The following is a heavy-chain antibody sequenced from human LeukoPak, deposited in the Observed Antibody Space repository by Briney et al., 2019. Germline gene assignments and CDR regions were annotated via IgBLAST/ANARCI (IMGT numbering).Heavy chain of an antibody. D-gene: IGHD1-26*01. CDR1: GYTFTISH. CDR2: INPNSGDT. CDR3: ARDGSLDY. V-gene: IGHV1-2*02. J-gene: IGHJ4*02. Sequence: ASVKVSCKTSGYTFTISHVTWLRQAPGQGLEWMGWINPNSGDTNSAQKFQGRVTLTSDTSISTVYMELSSLTSDDTGNYFCARDGSLDYWGQGTLVTVSS.